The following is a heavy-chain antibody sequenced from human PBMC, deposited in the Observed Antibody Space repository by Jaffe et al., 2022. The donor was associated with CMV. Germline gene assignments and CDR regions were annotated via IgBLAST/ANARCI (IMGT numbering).Heavy chain of an antibody. V-gene: IGHV4-59*01. CDR3: ARDSGYDDELRYYYYYMDV. CDR1: GGSISSYY. J-gene: IGHJ6*03. CDR2: IYYSGST. D-gene: IGHD5-12*01. Sequence: QVQLQESGPGLVKPSETLSLTCTVSGGSISSYYWSWIRQPPGKGLEWIGYIYYSGSTNYNPSLKSRVTISVDTSKNQFSLKLSSVTAADTAVYYCARDSGYDDELRYYYYYMDVWGKGTTVTVSS.